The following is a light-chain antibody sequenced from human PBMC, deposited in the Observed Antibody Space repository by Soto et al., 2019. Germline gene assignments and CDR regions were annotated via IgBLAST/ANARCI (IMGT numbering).Light chain of an antibody. CDR1: SSDVGGYNY. J-gene: IGLJ2*01. CDR2: EVS. CDR3: SSYAGSNHVV. V-gene: IGLV2-8*01. Sequence: QSALTQPPSASGSPGQSVTISCTGTSSDVGGYNYVSWYQQHPGKAPKLMIYEVSKRPSGVPDRFSGSKSGNTASLTVSGLQAEDEADYYCSSYAGSNHVVFGGGTKRPS.